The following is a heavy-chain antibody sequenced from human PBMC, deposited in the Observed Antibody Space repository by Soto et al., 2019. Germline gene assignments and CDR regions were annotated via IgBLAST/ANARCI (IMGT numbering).Heavy chain of an antibody. J-gene: IGHJ5*02. D-gene: IGHD1-20*01. V-gene: IGHV2-5*02. CDR2: IYWDDDK. CDR3: AHRYPQFRSNWNGGWFAP. Sequence: QITLKESGPTLVTPTQTLTLTCSFSGFSLQTNGAGVGWIRQPPGKALEWLALIYWDDDKRYSPSLRTRLTITKDTAKTLVVLTMTNMDPVDTATYYCAHRYPQFRSNWNGGWFAPCGQGTLVTVSS. CDR1: GFSLQTNGAG.